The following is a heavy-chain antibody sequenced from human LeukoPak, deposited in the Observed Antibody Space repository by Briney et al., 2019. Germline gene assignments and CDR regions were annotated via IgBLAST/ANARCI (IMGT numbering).Heavy chain of an antibody. CDR1: GVSISSYH. CDR2: VSHSGST. CDR3: ARDLGYCSGGSCYTGGGAFDI. J-gene: IGHJ3*02. Sequence: SETLSLTCTVSGVSISSYHWSWIRQPPGKGLEWIASVSHSGSTYYNPSLKSRVTISVDTSKNQCSLKLSSVTAADTAVYYCARDLGYCSGGSCYTGGGAFDIWGQGTMVTVSS. V-gene: IGHV4-59*12. D-gene: IGHD2-15*01.